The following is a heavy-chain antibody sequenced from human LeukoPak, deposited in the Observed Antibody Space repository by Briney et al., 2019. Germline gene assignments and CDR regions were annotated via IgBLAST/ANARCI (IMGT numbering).Heavy chain of an antibody. CDR3: ARVTPAVQNAEYFQH. Sequence: SETLSLTCSVSGDSISTYHWNWVRERPGKGLEWIGYMQSSGNSNYNPSLKSRVTMSVDTSKNQFSLKLSSVTAADTAVYYCARVTPAVQNAEYFQHWGQGTLVTVSS. CDR1: GDSISTYH. J-gene: IGHJ1*01. V-gene: IGHV4-59*12. CDR2: MQSSGNS. D-gene: IGHD4-17*01.